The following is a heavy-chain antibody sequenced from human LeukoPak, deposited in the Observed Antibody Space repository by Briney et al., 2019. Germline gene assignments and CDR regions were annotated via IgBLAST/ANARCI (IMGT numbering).Heavy chain of an antibody. CDR1: GGSISSYY. CDR3: ARTMNGRTNANFDY. CDR2: IYYSGST. D-gene: IGHD3-22*01. Sequence: SETLSLTCTVSGGSISSYYWSWLRHPPGKGLEWLGYIYYSGSTNYNPSLKSRVTISVDTSKNQLSLKLSSVTAADTAVYYCARTMNGRTNANFDYWGQGTLVTVSS. J-gene: IGHJ4*02. V-gene: IGHV4-59*01.